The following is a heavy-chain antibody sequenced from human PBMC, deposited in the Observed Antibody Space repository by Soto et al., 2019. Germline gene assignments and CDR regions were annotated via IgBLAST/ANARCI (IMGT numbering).Heavy chain of an antibody. V-gene: IGHV3-9*01. Sequence: EVQLVESGGGLVQPGRSLRLSCAASGFTFDDYAMHWVRQAPGKGLEWVSGISWNSGSIGYADSVKGRFTISRDNAKNSLYLQMNSLRAEDTALYYCAKDKGSGGSVGYYYGMDVWGQGTTGTVSS. CDR1: GFTFDDYA. CDR2: ISWNSGSI. J-gene: IGHJ6*02. CDR3: AKDKGSGGSVGYYYGMDV. D-gene: IGHD2-15*01.